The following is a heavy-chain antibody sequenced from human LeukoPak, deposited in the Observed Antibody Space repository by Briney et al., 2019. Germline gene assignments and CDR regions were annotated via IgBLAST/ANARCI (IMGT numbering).Heavy chain of an antibody. Sequence: ASVKVSCKASGYTFTGYYVNWVRQAPGQGLEWMGWINPNSGGSNYAQKFRGRVTMTRDTSISTAYLELSRLRPDDTAVYYCARTYMDTRWDGRGLDYWGQGTLVSVSS. CDR1: GYTFTGYY. V-gene: IGHV1-2*02. D-gene: IGHD5-18*01. CDR3: ARTYMDTRWDGRGLDY. CDR2: INPNSGGS. J-gene: IGHJ4*02.